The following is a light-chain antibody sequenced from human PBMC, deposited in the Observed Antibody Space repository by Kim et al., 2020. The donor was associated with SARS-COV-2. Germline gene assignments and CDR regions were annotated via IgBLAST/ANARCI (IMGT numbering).Light chain of an antibody. Sequence: DIQMTQSPSTLSASLGDRLTITCRASQSINDWLAWYQQKPGKAPKLLIYDASTLESGVPSRFSGSGSGTHFTLTISSLQPDDFTTSYCQHYGSYSPWTFGQGPKLEIK. J-gene: IGKJ1*01. CDR1: QSINDW. CDR2: DAS. CDR3: QHYGSYSPWT. V-gene: IGKV1-5*01.